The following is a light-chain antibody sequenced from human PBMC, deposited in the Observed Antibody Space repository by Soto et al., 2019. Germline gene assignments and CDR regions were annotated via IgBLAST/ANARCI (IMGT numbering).Light chain of an antibody. CDR2: GTS. CDR1: QSVSNK. J-gene: IGKJ4*02. CDR3: QQYNTWPQ. V-gene: IGKV3-15*01. Sequence: EIVMTQSPGTLSVSPGERATLFCRASQSVSNKLAWYQQKPGQAPRLIIYGTSTRATGIPARFSGSGSGTDFTLTISSLQSEDFAIYYCQQYNTWPQFGGGTQVDLK.